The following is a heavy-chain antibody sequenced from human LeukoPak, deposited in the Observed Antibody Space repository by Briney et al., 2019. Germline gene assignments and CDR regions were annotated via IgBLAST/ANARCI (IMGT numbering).Heavy chain of an antibody. CDR2: VSGSGGTT. Sequence: GGSLRLSCVASGFSFNRFAMSWVRHAPGKGLEWVSSVSGSGGTTWHAESVKGRFTISKDNSKSTMFLQLNSLRAEDTAVYYCTKDHISCVGAGCLLHEDWGQGTLVTVSS. V-gene: IGHV3-23*01. J-gene: IGHJ4*02. D-gene: IGHD3-9*01. CDR1: GFSFNRFA. CDR3: TKDHISCVGAGCLLHED.